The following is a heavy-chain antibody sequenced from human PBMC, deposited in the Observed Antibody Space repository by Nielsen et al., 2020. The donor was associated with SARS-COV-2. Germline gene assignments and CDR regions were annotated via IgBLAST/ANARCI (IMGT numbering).Heavy chain of an antibody. D-gene: IGHD3-3*01. J-gene: IGHJ4*02. CDR1: GGSFSGYY. CDR2: INHSGST. V-gene: IGHV4-34*01. Sequence: GSLRLSCAVYGGSFSGYYWSWIRQPPGKGLEWIGEINHSGSTNYNPSLKSRVTISVDTSKNQFSLKLSSVTAADTAVYYCARYDFWSGGFDYWGQGTLVTVSS. CDR3: ARYDFWSGGFDY.